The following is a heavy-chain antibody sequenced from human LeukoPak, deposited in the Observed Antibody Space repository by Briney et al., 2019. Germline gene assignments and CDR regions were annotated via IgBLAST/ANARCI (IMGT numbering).Heavy chain of an antibody. CDR3: TRDASLYTYDSSFYFFDS. CDR2: IFHSGSS. J-gene: IGHJ4*02. D-gene: IGHD3-22*01. V-gene: IGHV4-31*03. Sequence: SETLSLTCTVSGGSISSPNYYWNWIRQYPRRGLEWIGYIFHSGSSYYSPSLEGRVSMSVDTSKNQFSLTLTSVTAADTAVYYCTRDASLYTYDSSFYFFDSWGPGILVTVSS. CDR1: GGSISSPNYY.